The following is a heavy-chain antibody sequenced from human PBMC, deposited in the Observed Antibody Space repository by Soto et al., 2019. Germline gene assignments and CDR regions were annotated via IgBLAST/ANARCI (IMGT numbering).Heavy chain of an antibody. J-gene: IGHJ4*02. CDR1: GGSISSSSYY. CDR2: IYYSGST. CDR3: ARRRGTFNDFWSGYIIDC. Sequence: PSETLSLTCTVSGGSISSSSYYWGWIRQPPGKGLEWIGSIYYSGSTYYNPSLKSRVTISVDTSKNQFSLKLSSVTAADTAVYYCARRRGTFNDFWSGYIIDCWGQGTLVTVSS. V-gene: IGHV4-39*01. D-gene: IGHD3-3*01.